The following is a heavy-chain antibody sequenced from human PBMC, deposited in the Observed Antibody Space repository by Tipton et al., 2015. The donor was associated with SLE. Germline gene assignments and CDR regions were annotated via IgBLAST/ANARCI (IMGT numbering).Heavy chain of an antibody. J-gene: IGHJ4*02. CDR3: ASTNWNFDY. V-gene: IGHV4-34*01. CDR1: GGSFSDYY. Sequence: GLVKPSETLSLTCAVYGGSFSDYYWSWIRQPPGKGLEWIGEINHSGSTNYNPSLKSRVTISVDTSRNQFSLKLSSVTAADTAVYYCASTNWNFDYWGQGTLVTVSS. CDR2: INHSGST. D-gene: IGHD1-1*01.